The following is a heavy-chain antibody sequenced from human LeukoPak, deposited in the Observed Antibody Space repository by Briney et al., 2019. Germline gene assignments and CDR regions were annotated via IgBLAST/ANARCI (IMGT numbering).Heavy chain of an antibody. V-gene: IGHV3-23*01. CDR2: ITGSGGNT. CDR3: ARSPKPGIAAAGPPGGAFDI. Sequence: GGSLRLSCAASGFTFRIYAMSWVRQAPGKGLEWVSDITGSGGNTYYADSVKGRFTISRDNSKNTLYLQMNSLRAEDTAVYYCARSPKPGIAAAGPPGGAFDIWGQGTMVTVSS. CDR1: GFTFRIYA. J-gene: IGHJ3*02. D-gene: IGHD6-13*01.